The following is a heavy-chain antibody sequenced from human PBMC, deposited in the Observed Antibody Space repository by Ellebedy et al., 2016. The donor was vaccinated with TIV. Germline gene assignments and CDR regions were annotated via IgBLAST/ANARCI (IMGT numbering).Heavy chain of an antibody. V-gene: IGHV3-33*01. CDR1: GFTFSSYG. D-gene: IGHD3-3*01. Sequence: GESLKISCAASGFTFSSYGMHWVRQAPGKGLEWVAVIYYDGSNKYYADSGKGRFTISRDNSKTTLYLQMNSLGAGDTAMYYCARDKGIPIFGVVNNWFDPWGHGTLVTVSS. CDR3: ARDKGIPIFGVVNNWFDP. CDR2: IYYDGSNK. J-gene: IGHJ5*02.